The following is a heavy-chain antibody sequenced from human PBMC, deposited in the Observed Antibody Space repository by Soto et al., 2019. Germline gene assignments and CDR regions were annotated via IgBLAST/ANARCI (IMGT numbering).Heavy chain of an antibody. D-gene: IGHD3-9*01. CDR1: GGSFSGYY. CDR2: INHSGST. CDR3: ARGRFIRYFAWRKKDDAFDI. J-gene: IGHJ3*02. V-gene: IGHV4-34*01. Sequence: AETLSLTCAVYGGSFSGYYWSWIRQPPGKGLEWIGEINHSGSTNYNPSLKSRVNISVDTSKNQFSLKLSSVTAADTAVYYCARGRFIRYFAWRKKDDAFDIWGQGTMVTVSS.